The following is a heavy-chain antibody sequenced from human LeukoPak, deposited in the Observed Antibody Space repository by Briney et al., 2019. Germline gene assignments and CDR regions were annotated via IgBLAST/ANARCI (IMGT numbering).Heavy chain of an antibody. J-gene: IGHJ3*02. Sequence: PGGSLRLSCAASGFTFSSYGMDWFRQAPGKGLEGVEIIRYDGSNKYYADSVKGRFTISRDNSKNTLYLQMNSLRDEDTAVYYCAKEVVSGFDSGYAFDIWGQGTMVTVSS. CDR3: AKEVVSGFDSGYAFDI. V-gene: IGHV3-30*02. CDR2: IRYDGSNK. CDR1: GFTFSSYG. D-gene: IGHD3-22*01.